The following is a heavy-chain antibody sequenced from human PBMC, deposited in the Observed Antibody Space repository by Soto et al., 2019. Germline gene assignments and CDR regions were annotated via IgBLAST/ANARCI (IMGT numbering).Heavy chain of an antibody. V-gene: IGHV1-3*01. CDR2: INAGNGNT. J-gene: IGHJ5*02. D-gene: IGHD2-2*03. CDR1: GYTFTSYA. CDR3: ARGLDIVVVPAAKSRQGLDP. Sequence: ASVKVSCKASGYTFTSYAMHWVRQAPGQGLEWMGWINAGNGNTKYSQKFQGRVTITRDTSASTAYVELSSLRSEDTAVYYCARGLDIVVVPAAKSRQGLDPWGQGTLVTVSS.